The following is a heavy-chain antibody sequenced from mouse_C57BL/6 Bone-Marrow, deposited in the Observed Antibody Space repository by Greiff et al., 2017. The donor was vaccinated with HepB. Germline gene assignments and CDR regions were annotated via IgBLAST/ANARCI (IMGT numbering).Heavy chain of an antibody. Sequence: VKLVESGPGLVAPSQSLSITCTVSGFSLTSYGVHWVRQPPGKGLEWLVVIWSDGSTTYNSALKSRLSISKDNSKSHVFLKMNSLQTDDTAMDYCARQTGSRYPYAMAYWGQGTSVTVSS. CDR3: ARQTGSRYPYAMAY. CDR2: IWSDGST. CDR1: GFSLTSYG. V-gene: IGHV2-6-1*01. D-gene: IGHD1-1*01. J-gene: IGHJ4*01.